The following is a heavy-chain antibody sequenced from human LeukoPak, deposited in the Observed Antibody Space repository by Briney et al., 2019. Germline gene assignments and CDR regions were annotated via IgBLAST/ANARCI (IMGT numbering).Heavy chain of an antibody. D-gene: IGHD5-12*01. J-gene: IGHJ4*02. CDR1: GFIFSTYA. CDR2: ISSDGYTT. V-gene: IGHV3-23*01. CDR3: AGGYSGYDGLDY. Sequence: GGALRLSCAASGFIFSTYAMNWVRQTPGKGLEWVSSISSDGYTTYYADSVKGRFTISRDNSRNTLYLQMNSLRAEDTAVYYCAGGYSGYDGLDYWGQGTLVTVSS.